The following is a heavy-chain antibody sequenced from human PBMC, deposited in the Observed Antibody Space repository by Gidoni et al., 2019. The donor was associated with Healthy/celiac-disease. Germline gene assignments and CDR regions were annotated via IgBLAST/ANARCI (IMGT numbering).Heavy chain of an antibody. D-gene: IGHD6-6*01. Sequence: QVQLVQSGAEVKKPGAAVKVSCKASGYTFTSYYMHWVRQAPGQGLEWMGIINPSGGSTRYAQKFQGRVTMTRDTSTSTVYMELSSLRSEDTAVYYCARGQQLVEDWFDPWGQGTLVTVSS. V-gene: IGHV1-46*01. CDR2: INPSGGST. CDR1: GYTFTSYY. CDR3: ARGQQLVEDWFDP. J-gene: IGHJ5*02.